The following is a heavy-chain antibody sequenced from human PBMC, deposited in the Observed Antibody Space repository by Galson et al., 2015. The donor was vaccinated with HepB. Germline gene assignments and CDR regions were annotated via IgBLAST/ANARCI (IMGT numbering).Heavy chain of an antibody. CDR2: IYSGGST. V-gene: IGHV3-66*01. CDR1: GFTVSSNY. CDR3: ARVPSVVWRPVDY. Sequence: SLRLSCAASGFTVSSNYMSWVRQAPGKGLEWVSVIYSGGSTYYADSVKGRFTISRDNPKNTLYLQMNSLRAEDTAVYYCARVPSVVWRPVDYWGQGTLVTVSS. D-gene: IGHD2-2*01. J-gene: IGHJ4*02.